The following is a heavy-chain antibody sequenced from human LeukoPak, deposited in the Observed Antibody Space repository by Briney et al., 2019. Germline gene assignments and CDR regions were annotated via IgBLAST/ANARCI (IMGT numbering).Heavy chain of an antibody. CDR3: ARGSGHDSSGYLVDY. D-gene: IGHD3-22*01. V-gene: IGHV1-69*02. J-gene: IGHJ4*02. Sequence: SVKVSCKASGGTFSSYSITWLRQAPGQGLEWMGRIIPIFGIANYAQKFQGRVTIIADKSTSTAYMELSSLRSEDTAVYYCARGSGHDSSGYLVDYWGQGTPVTVSS. CDR1: GGTFSSYS. CDR2: IIPIFGIA.